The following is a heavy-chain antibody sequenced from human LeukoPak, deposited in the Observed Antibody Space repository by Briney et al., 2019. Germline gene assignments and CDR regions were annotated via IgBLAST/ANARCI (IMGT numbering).Heavy chain of an antibody. J-gene: IGHJ3*02. CDR3: ARALYYYDSSGYYYGAFDI. Sequence: SVKVSCTASGGTFSSYAISWVRQAPGQGLEWMGRIIPIFGIANYAQKFQGRVTITADKSPSTAYMELSSLRSEDTAVYYFARALYYYDSSGYYYGAFDIWGQGTMVTVSS. D-gene: IGHD3-22*01. CDR2: IIPIFGIA. V-gene: IGHV1-69*04. CDR1: GGTFSSYA.